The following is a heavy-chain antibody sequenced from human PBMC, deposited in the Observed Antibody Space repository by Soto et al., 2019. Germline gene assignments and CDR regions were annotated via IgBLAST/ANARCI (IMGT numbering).Heavy chain of an antibody. J-gene: IGHJ4*02. CDR1: GGSISSRTHY. D-gene: IGHD6-13*01. CDR3: ARREISSWGFDS. V-gene: IGHV4-39*01. CDR2: IYYSGRT. Sequence: PSETLSLTCTVSGGSISSRTHYWGWIRQPPGKGLEWIGSIYYSGRTYYNPSLKGRLTMSVDMSKNQFSLRLSSVTAADTALYYCARREISSWGFDSWGQGALVTVSS.